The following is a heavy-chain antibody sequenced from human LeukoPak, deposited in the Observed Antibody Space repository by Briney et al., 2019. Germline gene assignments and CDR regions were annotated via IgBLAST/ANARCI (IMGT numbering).Heavy chain of an antibody. Sequence: PGGSLRLSCAASGFTFSTYSMNWVRQAPGKGLEWVSSISSSSSYIYYADSVKGRFTISRDNAKNSQYLQMNSLRAEDTAVYFCARATYNYDSTLDYWGQGTLVTVSS. D-gene: IGHD3-22*01. V-gene: IGHV3-21*01. CDR3: ARATYNYDSTLDY. CDR1: GFTFSTYS. J-gene: IGHJ4*02. CDR2: ISSSSSYI.